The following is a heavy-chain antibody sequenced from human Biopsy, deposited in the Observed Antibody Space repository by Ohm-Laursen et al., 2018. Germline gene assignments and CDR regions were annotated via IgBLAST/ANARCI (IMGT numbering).Heavy chain of an antibody. J-gene: IGHJ2*01. Sequence: SLTLSFTCTVSAGTISSDYWSWIRQTPGKGLEWFGNIYYSGSTYYNPVLKSRVTISVDTSKIQFSLRLTSVTAADTVMYYCVRGTITVFGFLIMLPGRGWFDPWGRGTLVTVSS. D-gene: IGHD3-3*01. CDR2: IYYSGST. CDR1: AGTISSDY. CDR3: VRGTITVFGFLIMLPGRGWFDP. V-gene: IGHV4-59*12.